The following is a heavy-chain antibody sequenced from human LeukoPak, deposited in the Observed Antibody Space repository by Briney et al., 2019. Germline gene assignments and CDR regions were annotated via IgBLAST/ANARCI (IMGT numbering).Heavy chain of an antibody. CDR3: AKDGAWLRFDD. V-gene: IGHV3-23*01. J-gene: IGHJ4*02. CDR1: GFPFSSHG. CDR2: ISPGGGPT. D-gene: IGHD5-12*01. Sequence: GGSLRLSCAGSGFPFSSHGMNWVRQAPGKGLEWVSGISPGGGPTYYADSVRGRFTISRDDSKNTLDLQMKNLRAEDTAVYYCAKDGAWLRFDDWGQGILVTVSS.